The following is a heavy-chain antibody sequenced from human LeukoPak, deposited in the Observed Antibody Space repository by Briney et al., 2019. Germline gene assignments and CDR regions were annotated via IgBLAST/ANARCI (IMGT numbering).Heavy chain of an antibody. J-gene: IGHJ4*02. CDR2: INPSNSDT. Sequence: GESLKISCKGFGYSFTSYWIAWVRQMPGKGLERMGLINPSNSDTKYSPSFQGQVTISADKSITTAYLQWSNLKASDTAMYYCARRYTIFGVITIDYWGQGTLVTVSS. CDR3: ARRYTIFGVITIDY. D-gene: IGHD3-3*01. V-gene: IGHV5-51*01. CDR1: GYSFTSYW.